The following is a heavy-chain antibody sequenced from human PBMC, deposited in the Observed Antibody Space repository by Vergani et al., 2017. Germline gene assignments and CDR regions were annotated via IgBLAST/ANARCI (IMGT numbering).Heavy chain of an antibody. J-gene: IGHJ4*02. V-gene: IGHV1-2*02. D-gene: IGHD3-9*01. CDR3: AGGYYDILTGYSDYFDW. Sequence: QVQLVQSGAEVKKPGASVKVSCKASGYTFTGYYMHWVRQAPGQGLEWMGWINPNSGGTNYAQKFQGRVTMTRDTSISTAYMGLSRLRSDDTAVYYCAGGYYDILTGYSDYFDWWGQGTLVAVSS. CDR2: INPNSGGT. CDR1: GYTFTGYY.